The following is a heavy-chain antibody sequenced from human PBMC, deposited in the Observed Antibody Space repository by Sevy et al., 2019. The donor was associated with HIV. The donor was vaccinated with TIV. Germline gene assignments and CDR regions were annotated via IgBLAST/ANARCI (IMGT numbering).Heavy chain of an antibody. D-gene: IGHD3-3*01. V-gene: IGHV4-4*07. CDR3: ARDIGYDVWKRYCHSAMDV. CDR2: MYISGNT. J-gene: IGHJ6*02. Sequence: SETLSLTCTVSGDSISSHYWSWIRQPAGKGLEWIGNMYISGNTNYNPSLKSRVTMSLDTPKNQFSLRLTSVTAADTAVYYCARDIGYDVWKRYCHSAMDVWGQGTTVTVSS. CDR1: GDSISSHY.